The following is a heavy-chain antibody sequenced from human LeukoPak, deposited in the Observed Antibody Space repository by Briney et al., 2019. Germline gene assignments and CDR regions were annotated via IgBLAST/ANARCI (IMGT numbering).Heavy chain of an antibody. CDR3: AKDVFELYDIYDH. V-gene: IGHV3-23*01. CDR1: GFTFSNYA. D-gene: IGHD3-9*01. Sequence: GGSLRFSCTASGFTFSNYAMSWVRQAPGKGLEWVSAISGNGGSTFDADSVKGRFTISRDNSKNTLYLQMNSLRAEDTAIYYCAKDVFELYDIYDHWGQGTLVTVSS. J-gene: IGHJ4*02. CDR2: ISGNGGST.